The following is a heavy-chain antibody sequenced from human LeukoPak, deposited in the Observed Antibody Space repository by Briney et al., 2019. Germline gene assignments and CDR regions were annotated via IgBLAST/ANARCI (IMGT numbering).Heavy chain of an antibody. CDR1: GFTFSSYS. J-gene: IGHJ6*02. CDR3: AVDEDTMVRGVISLYYYGMDV. CDR2: ISSSSSYI. V-gene: IGHV3-21*01. Sequence: GGSLRLSCAASGFTFSSYSMNWVRQAPGKGLEWVSSISSSSSYIYYADSVKGRFTISRDNAKNSLYLQMNSLRAEDTAVYYCAVDEDTMVRGVISLYYYGMDVWGQGTTVTVSS. D-gene: IGHD3-10*01.